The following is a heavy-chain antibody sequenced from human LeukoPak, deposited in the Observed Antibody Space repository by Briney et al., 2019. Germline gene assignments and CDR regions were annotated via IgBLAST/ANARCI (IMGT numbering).Heavy chain of an antibody. J-gene: IGHJ4*02. CDR3: ARCPYCSGGSCEAYYFDY. CDR2: IYQSGSA. CDR1: GQSISSDYY. V-gene: IGHV4-38-2*02. D-gene: IGHD2-15*01. Sequence: PSETLSLTCTVSGQSISSDYYWAWIRQPPGKGLEWIGSIYQSGSAYYNPSLESRVAISVDTSNNQFSLKLSSATAADTAVYYCARCPYCSGGSCEAYYFDYWGQGTLVTVSS.